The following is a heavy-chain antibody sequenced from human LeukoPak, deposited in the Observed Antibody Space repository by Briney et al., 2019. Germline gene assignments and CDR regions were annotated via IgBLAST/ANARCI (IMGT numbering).Heavy chain of an antibody. J-gene: IGHJ3*01. CDR2: TYYSSKWNN. D-gene: IGHD1-1*01. Sequence: SQTLTLTCAISGDSVSTSSVAWSCNRPSPSLNLESLGRTYYSSKWNNDYAVSVKSRTIINTDTSKNQFSQQLNSVTPEDTAVYYCARYNWNGGRAFDVWGQGTMVTVSS. CDR3: ARYNWNGGRAFDV. CDR1: GDSVSTSSVA. V-gene: IGHV6-1*01.